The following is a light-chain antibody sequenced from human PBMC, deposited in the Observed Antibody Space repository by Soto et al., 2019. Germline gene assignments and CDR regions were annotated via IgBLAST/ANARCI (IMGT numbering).Light chain of an antibody. J-gene: IGKJ3*01. Sequence: DIPMTQSPSSLSASVGDRVTITCRASQSISSYLNWYQQKPGKAPKLLIYAASSLQSGVPSRFSGSGSGTDFTLTISSLQPEDFATYFCQQANSLPVTFGPGTKVDIK. CDR1: QSISSY. CDR2: AAS. V-gene: IGKV1-39*01. CDR3: QQANSLPVT.